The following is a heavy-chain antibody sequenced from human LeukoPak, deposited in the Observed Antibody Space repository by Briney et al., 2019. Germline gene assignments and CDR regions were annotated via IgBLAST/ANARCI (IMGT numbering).Heavy chain of an antibody. CDR3: AKTQSGSYYRYYFDY. CDR2: IRYDGSNK. D-gene: IGHD1-26*01. V-gene: IGHV3-30*02. CDR1: GFTFSNYA. Sequence: GGSLRLSCIASGFTFSNYAMHWVRQAPGKGLEWVAFIRYDGSNKYYADSVKGRFTISRDNSKNTLYLQMNSLRAEDTAVYYCAKTQSGSYYRYYFDYWGQGTLVTVSS. J-gene: IGHJ4*02.